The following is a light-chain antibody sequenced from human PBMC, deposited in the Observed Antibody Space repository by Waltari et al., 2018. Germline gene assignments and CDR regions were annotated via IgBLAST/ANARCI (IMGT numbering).Light chain of an antibody. CDR1: SSDVGDHHY. CDR3: TTHTSSSTYV. V-gene: IGLV2-14*01. J-gene: IGLJ1*01. CDR2: DVS. Sequence: QSALTQPASVSGSPGPSITIPCTGTSSDVGDHHYVHWYQQFPGKAPQLIIYDVSNRPSGVSNRFSGSKSGNTASLTISGLQAEDEADYSCTTHTSSSTYVFGTGTKVSVL.